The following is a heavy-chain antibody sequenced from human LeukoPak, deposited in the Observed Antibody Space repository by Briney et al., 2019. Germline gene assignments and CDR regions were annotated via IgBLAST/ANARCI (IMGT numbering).Heavy chain of an antibody. D-gene: IGHD3-22*01. Sequence: GGSLRLSCAASGFTFSSYEMNWVRQAPGKGLEWVSYISSSGSLIYYADSVKGRFTISRDNAKNSLYLQMNSLRDEDTAVYYCARVCRDSSGYGAFVIWGQGTMVTVSS. V-gene: IGHV3-48*03. J-gene: IGHJ3*02. CDR2: ISSSGSLI. CDR1: GFTFSSYE. CDR3: ARVCRDSSGYGAFVI.